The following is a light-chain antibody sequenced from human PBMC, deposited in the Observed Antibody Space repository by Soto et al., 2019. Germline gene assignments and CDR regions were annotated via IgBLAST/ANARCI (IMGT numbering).Light chain of an antibody. CDR2: DDN. Sequence: QSVLTQPPSVSAAPGQRVTISCSGSASNIGNNSVSWYQQLPGAAPKLLIYDDNNRPSGIPDRFSGSKSGTSATPGITGLQNGDEAEYYCGTWDTSLPACVFGPGTKLTVL. CDR3: GTWDTSLPACV. J-gene: IGLJ1*01. V-gene: IGLV1-51*01. CDR1: ASNIGNNS.